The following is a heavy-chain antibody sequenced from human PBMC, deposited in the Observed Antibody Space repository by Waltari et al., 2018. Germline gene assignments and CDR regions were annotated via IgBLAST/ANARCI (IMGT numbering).Heavy chain of an antibody. Sequence: QVQLQESGPGLVKPSQTLSLTGTVSGVYISSGDDHWNWIRQPPGKGLEWIGDVYYSGSTYYYPSLTSRLTMSVATSKNQFYLHLNSVTAADTAVYYCARADYYYDKNWFDPWCQGTPVTVSS. CDR3: ARADYYYDKNWFDP. V-gene: IGHV4-30-4*08. D-gene: IGHD3-22*01. CDR2: VYYSGST. J-gene: IGHJ5*02. CDR1: GVYISSGDDH.